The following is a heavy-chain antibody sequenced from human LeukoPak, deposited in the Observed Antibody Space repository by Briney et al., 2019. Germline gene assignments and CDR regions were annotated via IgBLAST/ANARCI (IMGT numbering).Heavy chain of an antibody. CDR3: ARDPGGGYNNYAFDI. CDR1: GFTFGDYA. CDR2: IYSGGST. V-gene: IGHV3-53*01. D-gene: IGHD5-24*01. Sequence: PGGSLRLSCTASGFTFGDYAMSWLRQAPGKGLEWVSVIYSGGSTYYADSVKGRFTISRDNSKNTLYLQMNSLRAEDTAVYYCARDPGGGYNNYAFDIWGQGTMVTVSS. J-gene: IGHJ3*02.